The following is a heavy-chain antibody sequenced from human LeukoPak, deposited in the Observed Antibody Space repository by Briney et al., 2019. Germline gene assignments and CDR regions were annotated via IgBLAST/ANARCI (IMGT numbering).Heavy chain of an antibody. J-gene: IGHJ1*01. CDR3: ARHGSDYYDSSGYYYGYFQH. D-gene: IGHD3-22*01. Sequence: PSETLSLTCTVSGGSISSYYWSWIRQPPGKGLEWIGYIYYSGSTNYNPSLKSRVTISVDTSKNQFSLKLSSVTAADTAVYYCARHGSDYYDSSGYYYGYFQHWGHGTLVTVSS. CDR1: GGSISSYY. V-gene: IGHV4-59*08. CDR2: IYYSGST.